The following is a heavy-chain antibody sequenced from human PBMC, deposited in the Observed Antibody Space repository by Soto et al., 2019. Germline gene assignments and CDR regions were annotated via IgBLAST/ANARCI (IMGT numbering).Heavy chain of an antibody. CDR1: GFTFSSYW. CDR3: ASSYGASWSSEAFDI. V-gene: IGHV3-74*01. Sequence: EVQLVESGGGLVQPGGSLRLSCAASGFTFSSYWMHWVRQAPGQGLVWVSRINNDGSITTYADSVKGRFTISRDNAKKSLDLQRNSLGAEDVAVYYCASSYGASWSSEAFDIWGQGTMVTVSS. D-gene: IGHD6-13*01. CDR2: INNDGSIT. J-gene: IGHJ3*02.